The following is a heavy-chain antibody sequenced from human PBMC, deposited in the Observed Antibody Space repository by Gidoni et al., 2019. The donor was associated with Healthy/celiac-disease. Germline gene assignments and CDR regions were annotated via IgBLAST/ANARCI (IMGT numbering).Heavy chain of an antibody. CDR3: ARSTNPYSSSYDS. D-gene: IGHD6-6*01. V-gene: IGHV2-5*01. CDR1: GFSLSTSGMA. CDR2: IYWNDDT. Sequence: QITLKESGPTLVKPTQTLTLPCTFSGFSLSTSGMAVGWIRQPPGTALEWLSLIYWNDDTRYSPSLKSRLTITTDTPKIQVVLTLTTMDPADTATYYCARSTNPYSSSYDSWGQGVLVTVSS. J-gene: IGHJ5*01.